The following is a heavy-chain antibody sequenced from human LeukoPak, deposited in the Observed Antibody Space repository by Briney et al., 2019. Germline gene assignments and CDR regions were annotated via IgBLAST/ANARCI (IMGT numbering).Heavy chain of an antibody. CDR1: GFTFSGYS. V-gene: IGHV3-21*01. CDR2: ISSSSSYI. Sequence: KSGGSLRLSCAASGFTFSGYSMNWVRQAPGKGLGWVSSISSSSSYIYYADSVKGRFTISRDNAKNSLYLQMNSLRAEDTAVYYCARVSPVDYDFWSGYPRYYYYMDVWGKGTTVTVSS. D-gene: IGHD3-3*01. CDR3: ARVSPVDYDFWSGYPRYYYYMDV. J-gene: IGHJ6*03.